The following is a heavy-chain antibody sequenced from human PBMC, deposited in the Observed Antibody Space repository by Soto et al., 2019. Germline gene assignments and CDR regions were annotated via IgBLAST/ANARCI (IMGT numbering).Heavy chain of an antibody. D-gene: IGHD5-18*01. V-gene: IGHV3-23*01. CDR1: GFTFSDFA. Sequence: EVQLLESGGGLVQPGGSQRLSCDASGFTFSDFAMSWVRQAPGKGLEWVASINGPGDMTYYADSVRGRFTISREKSTNTMSLQTNILSPEDTAVYYCAKDDGYAHWFFDYWGRGTLVTVSS. J-gene: IGHJ4*02. CDR3: AKDDGYAHWFFDY. CDR2: INGPGDMT.